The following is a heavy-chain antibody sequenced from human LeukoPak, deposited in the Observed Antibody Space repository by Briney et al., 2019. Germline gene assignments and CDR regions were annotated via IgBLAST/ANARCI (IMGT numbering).Heavy chain of an antibody. D-gene: IGHD6-19*01. CDR2: IYYSGST. CDR1: GGSISSYY. Sequence: SETLSLTCTVSGGSISSYYWSWIRQPPGKGLEWIGYIYYSGSTNYNPSLKSRVTISVDTSKHQFSLKLSSVTAADTAVYYCASIAVAGTTPRHYYMDVWGKGTTVTVSS. CDR3: ASIAVAGTTPRHYYMDV. V-gene: IGHV4-59*01. J-gene: IGHJ6*03.